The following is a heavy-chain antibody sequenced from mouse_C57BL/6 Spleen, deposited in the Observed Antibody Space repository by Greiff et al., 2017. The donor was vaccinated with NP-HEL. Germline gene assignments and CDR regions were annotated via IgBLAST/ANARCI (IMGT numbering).Heavy chain of an antibody. V-gene: IGHV1-42*01. CDR3: ASSRQLRLPLAY. J-gene: IGHJ3*01. CDR1: GYSFTGYY. CDR2: INPSTGGT. D-gene: IGHD3-2*02. Sequence: VQLQQSGPELVKPGASVKISCKASGYSFTGYYMNWVKQSPEKSLEWIGEINPSTGGTTYNQKFKAKATLTVDKSSSTAYMQLKSLTSEDSAVYYCASSRQLRLPLAYWGQGTLVTVSA.